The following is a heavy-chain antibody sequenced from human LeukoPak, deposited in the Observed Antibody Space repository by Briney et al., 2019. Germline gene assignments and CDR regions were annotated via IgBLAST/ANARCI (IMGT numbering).Heavy chain of an antibody. Sequence: GASVKVSCKASGGTFSSYAISWVRQAPGQGLEWMGGIIPIFGTANYAQKFQGRVTITADKSTSTAYMELSSLRSEDTAVYYCARDRAKDIVVVPAAMGDRWFDPWGQGTLVTVSS. D-gene: IGHD2-2*01. J-gene: IGHJ5*02. CDR3: ARDRAKDIVVVPAAMGDRWFDP. CDR1: GGTFSSYA. CDR2: IIPIFGTA. V-gene: IGHV1-69*06.